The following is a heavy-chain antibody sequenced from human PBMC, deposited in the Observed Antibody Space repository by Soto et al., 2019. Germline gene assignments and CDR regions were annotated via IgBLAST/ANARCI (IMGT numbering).Heavy chain of an antibody. CDR2: INAGNGNT. Sequence: ASVKVSCKASGYTFTSYAMHWVRQAPGQRLEWMGWINAGNGNTKYSQKFQGRVTITRDTSTSTAYMELSRLRSDDTAVYYCARALYYYDSSGYYYDYWGQGTLVTVSS. CDR1: GYTFTSYA. V-gene: IGHV1-3*01. D-gene: IGHD3-22*01. CDR3: ARALYYYDSSGYYYDY. J-gene: IGHJ4*02.